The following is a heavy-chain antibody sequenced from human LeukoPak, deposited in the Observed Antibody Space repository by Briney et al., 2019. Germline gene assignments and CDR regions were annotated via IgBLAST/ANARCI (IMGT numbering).Heavy chain of an antibody. J-gene: IGHJ6*04. D-gene: IGHD2-2*01. CDR2: INPSGGST. V-gene: IGHV1-46*01. Sequence: ASVKVSCTASGYTFTIYYMHWVRQAPGQGLEWMGIINPSGGSTSYAQKFQGRVTITRDTSTSTVYMELSSLRSEDTAVYYCARDRGYCSSTSCYSYYYYGMDVWGKGTTVTVSS. CDR1: GYTFTIYY. CDR3: ARDRGYCSSTSCYSYYYYGMDV.